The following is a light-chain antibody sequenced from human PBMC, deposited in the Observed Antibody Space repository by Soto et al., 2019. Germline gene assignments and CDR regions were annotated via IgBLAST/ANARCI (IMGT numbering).Light chain of an antibody. CDR1: QSVSKNY. CDR2: GAS. J-gene: IGKJ2*01. CDR3: QQHGSSQAT. Sequence: EIVLTQSPGTLSLSPGERATLSCRASQSVSKNYLAWYQQKPGQAPRLRIYGASNRATGIPDRFSGSGSGTDFTLTISRLEPEDFAVYYCQQHGSSQATFGQGTNLEIK. V-gene: IGKV3-20*01.